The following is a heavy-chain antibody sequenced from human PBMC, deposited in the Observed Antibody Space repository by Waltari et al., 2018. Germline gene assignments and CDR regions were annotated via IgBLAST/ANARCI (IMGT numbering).Heavy chain of an antibody. CDR2: ISYNARNI. D-gene: IGHD3-22*01. J-gene: IGHJ6*02. CDR3: ARDYCDRTNCHGMDV. V-gene: IGHV3-30*04. CDR1: EFTFRSYA. Sequence: QVQLVESGGGVVQPGRSLRLSCEASEFTFRSYAMHWVRQAPGKGLEWVAVISYNARNIYYVDSVKGRFTISRDNSKKTLYLQMNSLRAEDTAVYYCARDYCDRTNCHGMDVWGQGTTVTVSS.